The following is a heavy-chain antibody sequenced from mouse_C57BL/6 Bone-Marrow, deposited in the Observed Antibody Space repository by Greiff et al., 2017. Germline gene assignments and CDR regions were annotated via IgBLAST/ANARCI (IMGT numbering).Heavy chain of an antibody. J-gene: IGHJ3*01. D-gene: IGHD3-1*01. CDR1: GFTFSDYG. V-gene: IGHV5-17*01. CDR3: ASRAWFAY. Sequence: EVKLVESGGGLVKPGGSLKLSCAASGFTFSDYGMHWVRQAPEKGLEWVAYISSGSSTIYYADTVKGRFTISRDNAKNTLFLQMTSLRSEDTAMYYCASRAWFAYWGQGTLVTVSA. CDR2: ISSGSSTI.